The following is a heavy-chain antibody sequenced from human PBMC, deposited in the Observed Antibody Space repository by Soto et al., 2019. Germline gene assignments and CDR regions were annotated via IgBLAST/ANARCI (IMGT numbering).Heavy chain of an antibody. CDR3: ARDRAAGGY. D-gene: IGHD6-13*01. CDR1: GFVFKSYG. CDR2: ISSGGDTI. Sequence: GGSLRLSCAASGFVFKSYGMHWVRQAPGKGLEWVAYISSGGDTIHYADSVRGRFTVSRDNARNSLSLQMNTLRVEDTALYYCARDRAAGGYWGQGTLVTVSS. V-gene: IGHV3-48*03. J-gene: IGHJ4*02.